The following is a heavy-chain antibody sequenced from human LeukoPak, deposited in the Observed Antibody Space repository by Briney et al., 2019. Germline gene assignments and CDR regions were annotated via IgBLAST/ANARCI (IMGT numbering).Heavy chain of an antibody. CDR2: ISSGSRYI. V-gene: IGHV3-21*01. D-gene: IGHD4-11*01. Sequence: PGESLRLSCSASGFKFNTHNLNWVRQAPGKGLERVSSISSGSRYILYADSVKGRFTVSRDNAKNSLYLQMNSLRADDTAVYYCARVRAGLQAFDTWGQGTLVTVSS. J-gene: IGHJ5*02. CDR3: ARVRAGLQAFDT. CDR1: GFKFNTHN.